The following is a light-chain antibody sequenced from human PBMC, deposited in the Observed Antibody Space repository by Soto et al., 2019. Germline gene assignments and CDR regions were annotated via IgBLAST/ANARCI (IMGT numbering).Light chain of an antibody. V-gene: IGLV1-40*01. Sequence: QAVVTQPPSVSGAPGQRVTISCTGSSSKIGAGYDVHWYQQLPGTAPKLLIYGNSNRPSGVPDRFSGSESGTSASLAITGLQAEGEADYYCQSYDSSLSGSRVFGGGTKLTVL. CDR3: QSYDSSLSGSRV. CDR1: SSKIGAGYD. J-gene: IGLJ2*01. CDR2: GNS.